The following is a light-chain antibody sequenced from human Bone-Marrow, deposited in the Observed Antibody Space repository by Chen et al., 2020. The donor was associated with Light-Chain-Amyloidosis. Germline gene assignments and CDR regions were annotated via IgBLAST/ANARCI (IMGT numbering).Light chain of an antibody. CDR1: NIGSTS. J-gene: IGLJ3*02. CDR2: DDS. V-gene: IGLV3-21*02. Sequence: SYVLTQPSSVSVAPAQTATLACGGNNIGSTSVHWYQQTPGQAPLLVVYDDSDRPSGTPERLSGSNAGNTATLTISRVEAGDEADYYCQVWDRSSDRPVFGGGTKLTVL. CDR3: QVWDRSSDRPV.